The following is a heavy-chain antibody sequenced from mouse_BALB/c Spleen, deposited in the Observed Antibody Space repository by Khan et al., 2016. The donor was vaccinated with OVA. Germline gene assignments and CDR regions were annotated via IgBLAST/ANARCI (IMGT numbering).Heavy chain of an antibody. CDR2: IAPGSGSA. J-gene: IGHJ4*01. Sequence: DLVKPGASVKLSCKASGYTFTSYWINWIKQRPGQGLEWIGRIAPGSGSAYYNEMFKDKATLTVDTSSSTVYLQISSLSSEDSAVYFCAGEHYYGKACCAIDYWGQGTSVTVSS. V-gene: IGHV1S41*01. CDR1: GYTFTSYW. CDR3: AGEHYYGKACCAIDY. D-gene: IGHD1-1*01.